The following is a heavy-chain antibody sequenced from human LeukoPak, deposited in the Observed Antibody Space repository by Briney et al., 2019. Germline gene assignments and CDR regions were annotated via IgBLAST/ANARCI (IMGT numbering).Heavy chain of an antibody. D-gene: IGHD3-16*01. Sequence: SETLSLTCAVYGGSFSGYYWSWIRQPPGKGLEWIGEINHSGSTNYNPSLKSRVTISVDTSKNQFSLKLSSVTAADTAVYYFARSRGIRYAKTYWYFGLWGRGTLVTVSS. CDR2: INHSGST. J-gene: IGHJ2*01. CDR1: GGSFSGYY. V-gene: IGHV4-34*01. CDR3: ARSRGIRYAKTYWYFGL.